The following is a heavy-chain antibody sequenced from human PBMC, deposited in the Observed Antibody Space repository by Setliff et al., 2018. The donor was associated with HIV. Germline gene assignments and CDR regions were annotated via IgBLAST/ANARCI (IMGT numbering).Heavy chain of an antibody. CDR3: ARDRMPMASWVPDK. J-gene: IGHJ4*02. V-gene: IGHV4-4*07. CDR1: DDSISSNY. Sequence: PSETLFLTCTVSDDSISSNYWSWIRQSAGKGLEWVGRIYTGGRTNYNPSLKGRVTMSVDTSKNQFSLNLSSVTAADTAVYYCARDRMPMASWVPDKWGQGTLVTVSS. CDR2: IYTGGRT. D-gene: IGHD2-2*01.